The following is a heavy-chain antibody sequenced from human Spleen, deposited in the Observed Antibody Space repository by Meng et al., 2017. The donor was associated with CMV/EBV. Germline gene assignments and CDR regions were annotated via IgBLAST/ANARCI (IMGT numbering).Heavy chain of an antibody. J-gene: IGHJ4*02. Sequence: FTFSSYAMHGVRQAPGKGLEWVAVISYDGSNKYYADSVKGRFTISRDNSKNTLYLQMNSLRAEDTAVYYCARERRSGYGDYPRYFDYWGQGTLVTVSS. CDR2: ISYDGSNK. CDR1: FTFSSYA. CDR3: ARERRSGYGDYPRYFDY. V-gene: IGHV3-30-3*01. D-gene: IGHD4-17*01.